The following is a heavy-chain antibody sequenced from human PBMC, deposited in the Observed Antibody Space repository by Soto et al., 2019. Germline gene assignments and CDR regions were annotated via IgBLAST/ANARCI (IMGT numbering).Heavy chain of an antibody. D-gene: IGHD3-10*01. CDR3: ARESYYGSGATVVAY. CDR1: GGSISGYY. CDR2: IYYSGTT. J-gene: IGHJ4*02. Sequence: SETLSLTCTVSGGSISGYYWSWIRQPPGKGLEWIGYIYYSGTTSYNPSLNSRVTMSVDTSKNQFSLKVNSLTAADTAVYYCARESYYGSGATVVAYWGQGTLVTVSS. V-gene: IGHV4-59*01.